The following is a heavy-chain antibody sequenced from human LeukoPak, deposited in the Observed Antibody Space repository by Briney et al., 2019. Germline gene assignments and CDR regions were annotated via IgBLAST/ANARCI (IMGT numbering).Heavy chain of an antibody. CDR3: AKDRYSSGWYSDFDY. Sequence: GRSLRLSCAASGFTFSNYAMHWVRHAPGKGLEWVAVISDDGSNKYYAASVKGGFTISRDNSKNTVYLQMNSLRAEDAAVYYCAKDRYSSGWYSDFDYWGQGTPVTVSS. V-gene: IGHV3-30*18. CDR2: ISDDGSNK. CDR1: GFTFSNYA. D-gene: IGHD6-19*01. J-gene: IGHJ4*02.